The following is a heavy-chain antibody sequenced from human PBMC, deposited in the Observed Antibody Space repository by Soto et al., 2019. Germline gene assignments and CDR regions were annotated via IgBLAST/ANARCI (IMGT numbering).Heavy chain of an antibody. CDR3: ARGSSSPWSDYYGMDV. CDR1: GYTFTSYA. J-gene: IGHJ6*02. D-gene: IGHD6-6*01. V-gene: IGHV1-3*01. Sequence: ASVKVSCKASGYTFTSYAMHWVRQAPGQRLEWMGWINAGNGNTKYSQKFQGRVTITRDTSASTAYMELSSLRSEDTAVYYCARGSSSPWSDYYGMDVWGQGTKVTVSS. CDR2: INAGNGNT.